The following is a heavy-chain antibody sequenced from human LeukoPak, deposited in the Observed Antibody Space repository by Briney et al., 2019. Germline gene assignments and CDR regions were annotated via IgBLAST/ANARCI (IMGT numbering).Heavy chain of an antibody. Sequence: SETLSLTCTVSGGSISSSSYYWGWIRQPPGKGLEWIGSIYYSGSTYYNPSLKSRVTISVDTSKNQFSLKLSSVTAADTAVYYCASTYYYDSSGYYPNWFDPWGQGTLVTVSS. CDR1: GGSISSSSYY. CDR3: ASTYYYDSSGYYPNWFDP. D-gene: IGHD3-22*01. J-gene: IGHJ5*02. CDR2: IYYSGST. V-gene: IGHV4-39*01.